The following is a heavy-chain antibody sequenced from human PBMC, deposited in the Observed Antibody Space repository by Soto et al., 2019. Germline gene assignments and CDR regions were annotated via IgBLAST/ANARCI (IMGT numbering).Heavy chain of an antibody. CDR2: IHSGGST. J-gene: IGHJ4*02. CDR1: GLNVSVFY. CDR3: ASAPRGPQHYYLEY. V-gene: IGHV3-53*01. Sequence: GGSLRLSCAASGLNVSVFYMSWVRQAPGKGLEWVSLIHSGGSTHFADSVQGRFSIFRDSSNNTLFLQMDNLRVEDTAVYYCASAPRGPQHYYLEYWGQGALVTVSS.